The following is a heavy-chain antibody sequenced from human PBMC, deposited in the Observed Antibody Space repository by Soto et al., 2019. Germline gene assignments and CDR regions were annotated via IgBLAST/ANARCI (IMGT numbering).Heavy chain of an antibody. Sequence: GGSLRLSCAASGFTFSSYGMHWVRQAPGKGLEWVAVIWYDGSNKYYADSVKGRFTISRDNSKNTLYLQMNSLRAEETAVYYCARLGIAAAGSGGDYYYYMDVWGKGTTVTVSS. CDR1: GFTFSSYG. V-gene: IGHV3-33*01. CDR3: ARLGIAAAGSGGDYYYYMDV. D-gene: IGHD6-13*01. J-gene: IGHJ6*03. CDR2: IWYDGSNK.